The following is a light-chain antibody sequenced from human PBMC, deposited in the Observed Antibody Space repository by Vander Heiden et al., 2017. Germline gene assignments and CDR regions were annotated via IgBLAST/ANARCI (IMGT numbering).Light chain of an antibody. J-gene: IGKJ4*01. CDR1: QSVSSN. Sequence: EIVMTQSPATLSVSPGERATLSCRASQSVSSNLAWYQQKPGQAPRLLIYGASTRATDIPARFSGSGSGTDFTLTISSLQSEDFAVYYCQQYNNWPRAFGGGTKVEIE. V-gene: IGKV3-15*01. CDR2: GAS. CDR3: QQYNNWPRA.